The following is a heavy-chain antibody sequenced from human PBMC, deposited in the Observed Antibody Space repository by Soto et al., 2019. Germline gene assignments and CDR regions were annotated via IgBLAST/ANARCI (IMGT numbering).Heavy chain of an antibody. CDR1: GFTVSSNY. V-gene: IGHV3-66*01. J-gene: IGHJ2*01. Sequence: EVQLVESGGGLVQPGGSLRLSCEASGFTVSSNYMSWVRQAPGKGLEWVSVIYSGGSTYYADSVKGRFTISRDNTRNSRYLQMNSLSAEDTAVYYCARAQLSLSTMGYFGLWGRGTLVTVSS. CDR3: ARAQLSLSTMGYFGL. CDR2: IYSGGST. D-gene: IGHD3-16*02.